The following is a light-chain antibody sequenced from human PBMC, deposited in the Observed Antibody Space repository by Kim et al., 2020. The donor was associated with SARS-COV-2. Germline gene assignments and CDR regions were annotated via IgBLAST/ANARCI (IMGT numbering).Light chain of an antibody. V-gene: IGKV3-20*01. CDR3: QQYDSSPIT. Sequence: EIVLTQSPGTLSLSPGERATLSCRASQTVASTYLAWYQHKPGQAPSLLIYGASSRATGIPDRFSGSGSGTDFTLTISRLEPEDFAVYYCQQYDSSPITFGQGTRLEIK. CDR1: QTVASTY. CDR2: GAS. J-gene: IGKJ5*01.